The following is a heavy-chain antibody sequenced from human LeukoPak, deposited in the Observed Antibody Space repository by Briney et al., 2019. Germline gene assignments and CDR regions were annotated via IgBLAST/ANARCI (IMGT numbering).Heavy chain of an antibody. CDR1: GFTFSSYA. V-gene: IGHV3-23*01. J-gene: IGHJ4*02. CDR3: VRIIYFDY. D-gene: IGHD1-14*01. CDR2: ISGSGGST. Sequence: GGSLTLSCAASGFTFSSYAMTWVRQAPGKGLEWVSSISGSGGSTYYADSVKGRFTISRDNSKNTLHLQMNSLRAEDTAVYYCVRIIYFDYWGQGTLVTVSS.